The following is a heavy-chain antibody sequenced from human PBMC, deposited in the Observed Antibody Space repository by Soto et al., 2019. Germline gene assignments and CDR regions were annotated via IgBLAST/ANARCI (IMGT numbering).Heavy chain of an antibody. V-gene: IGHV1-2*02. CDR3: ARDGAYCSSTSCLNWFDP. Sequence: ASVKVSCKASGYTFTGYYMHWVRQAPGQGLEWMGWINPNSGGTNYAQKFQGRVTMTRDTSISTAYMELSRLRSDDTAVYYCARDGAYCSSTSCLNWFDPWGQGTL. CDR1: GYTFTGYY. D-gene: IGHD2-2*01. CDR2: INPNSGGT. J-gene: IGHJ5*02.